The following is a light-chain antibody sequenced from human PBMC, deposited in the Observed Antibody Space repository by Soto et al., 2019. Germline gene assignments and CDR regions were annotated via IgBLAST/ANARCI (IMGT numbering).Light chain of an antibody. CDR1: QGIRSE. CDR3: IQDYNYPLT. V-gene: IGKV1-6*01. Sequence: AIPMTQSPSSLSASVGDRVTITCRASQGIRSELGWYQQKPGKAPNLLIYTASTLQSGVPSRFSGSGSGTDFTLTNSSLQPEDFATYYCIQDYNYPLTFGGGTRVEIK. CDR2: TAS. J-gene: IGKJ4*01.